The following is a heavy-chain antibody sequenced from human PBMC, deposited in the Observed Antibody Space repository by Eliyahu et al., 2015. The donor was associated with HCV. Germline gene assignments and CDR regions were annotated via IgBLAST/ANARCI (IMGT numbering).Heavy chain of an antibody. CDR3: ARVRDDDNRGSHPELFDY. J-gene: IGHJ4*02. Sequence: QVQLQESGPGLVKPSETLSLTCAVSAFSISRGYSWGWIRQPPGKGLEWIGGVSHSGNTKYSPSLTSRVTISIDASKNQFSLRLRSVTAADTAVYYCARVRDDDNRGSHPELFDYWGQGTLVTVSS. D-gene: IGHD3-16*02. CDR1: AFSISRGYS. CDR2: VSHSGNT. V-gene: IGHV4-38-2*01.